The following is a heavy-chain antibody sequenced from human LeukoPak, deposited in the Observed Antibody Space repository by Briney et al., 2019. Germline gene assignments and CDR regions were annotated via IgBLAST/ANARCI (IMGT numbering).Heavy chain of an antibody. CDR3: ARRPIASTDYYYFLDV. D-gene: IGHD6-13*01. CDR1: EVTFSSYS. Sequence: GGSLRLSCAASEVTFSSYSMNWVRQAPGKGLEWVSSISGSSSFIYYADSVRGRFTISRDNAKDSLYLQMDSLRAEDTAVYYCARRPIASTDYYYFLDVWGKGTTVTVSS. J-gene: IGHJ6*03. CDR2: ISGSSSFI. V-gene: IGHV3-21*01.